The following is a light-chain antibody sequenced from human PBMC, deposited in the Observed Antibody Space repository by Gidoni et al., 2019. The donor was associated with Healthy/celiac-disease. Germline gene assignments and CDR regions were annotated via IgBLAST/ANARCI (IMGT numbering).Light chain of an antibody. V-gene: IGKV1-5*01. Sequence: DIQMTLSPSTLSASVGDRVTIPCLASKSISSWLSCYQQKPGNAPKLLIYDASILESGVPSRFSGSGSGTEFTLTISSLQPDDFATYYCQKYNSYSEAFGQGTKVEIK. CDR3: QKYNSYSEA. J-gene: IGKJ1*01. CDR2: DAS. CDR1: KSISSW.